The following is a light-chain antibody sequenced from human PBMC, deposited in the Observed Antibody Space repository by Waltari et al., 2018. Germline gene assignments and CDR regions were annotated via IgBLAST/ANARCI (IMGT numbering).Light chain of an antibody. CDR1: QRISSW. J-gene: IGKJ2*02. CDR2: KAS. V-gene: IGKV1-5*03. CDR3: QQYNDYPWT. Sequence: DIQMTQSPSTLSASVGDRVTITCRASQRISSWLAWYQQKPGKAPKLLIYKASTLESGVPSRFSGSGSGTEFTLTISSLQPDDFATYYCQQYNDYPWTFGQGTNL.